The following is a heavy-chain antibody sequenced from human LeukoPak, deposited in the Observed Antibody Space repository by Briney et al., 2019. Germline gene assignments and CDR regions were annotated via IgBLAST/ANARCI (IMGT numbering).Heavy chain of an antibody. V-gene: IGHV3-7*02. J-gene: IGHJ4*02. CDR2: IKEDGSET. CDR3: ARTTYGDY. Sequence: GRSLRPSCAASGFTLGSYWMTWVRQAPRKGLEWAAAIKEDGSETYYVDSVKGRFTISRDNAKNSLYLQMSSLRAEDTAVYYCARTTYGDYWGQGTLVTVSS. D-gene: IGHD1-1*01. CDR1: GFTLGSYW.